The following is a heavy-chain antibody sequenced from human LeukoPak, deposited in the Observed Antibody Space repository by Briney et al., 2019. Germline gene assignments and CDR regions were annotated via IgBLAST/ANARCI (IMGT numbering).Heavy chain of an antibody. CDR1: GFTFSSYA. CDR3: ARNPPYDRASRGAAFDI. Sequence: PGGSLRLSCAASGFTFSSYAMSWVRQAPGKGLEWVSAISGSGGSTYYADSVKGRFTISRDNSKNTLYLQVNNLRAEDTAMYYCARNPPYDRASRGAAFDIWGQGTMVTVSS. V-gene: IGHV3-23*01. CDR2: ISGSGGST. J-gene: IGHJ3*02. D-gene: IGHD3-16*01.